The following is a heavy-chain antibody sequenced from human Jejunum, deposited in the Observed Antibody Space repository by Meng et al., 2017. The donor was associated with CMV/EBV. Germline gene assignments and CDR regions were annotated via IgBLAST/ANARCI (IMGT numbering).Heavy chain of an antibody. J-gene: IGHJ4*02. CDR2: IDIDGTQR. Sequence: SEFIFNNYGMHWHRQATGKGLEWLSFIDIDGTQRHNADIVWGRFIVSKDKSKNTVFLEMNSLRVEDTAVYYCVGHQGGPRDGVRLVWGQGTQVTVSS. CDR3: VGHQGGPRDGVRLV. D-gene: IGHD3-10*01. V-gene: IGHV3-30*02. CDR1: EFIFNNYG.